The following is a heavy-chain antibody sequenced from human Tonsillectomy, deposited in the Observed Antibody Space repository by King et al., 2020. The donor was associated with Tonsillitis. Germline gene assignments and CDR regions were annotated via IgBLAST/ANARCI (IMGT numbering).Heavy chain of an antibody. Sequence: QLVQSGAEVRKPGASVKVTCKASGYTFTSYGISWVRQAPGKGLEWMAWISDYNGNTNYAQKLQGTVTMTTDTSTSTAYMELRSQISDDTAVYYCARDSTGLSFWFHPCGPGTLVTVSS. V-gene: IGHV1-18*04. D-gene: IGHD2-2*01. CDR1: GYTFTSYG. CDR2: ISDYNGNT. CDR3: ARDSTGLSFWFHP. J-gene: IGHJ5*02.